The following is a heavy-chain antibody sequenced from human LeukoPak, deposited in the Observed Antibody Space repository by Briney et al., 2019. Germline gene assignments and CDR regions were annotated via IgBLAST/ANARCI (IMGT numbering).Heavy chain of an antibody. V-gene: IGHV3-53*01. Sequence: PGGSLRLSCAASGFTVSSNYMSWVSQAPGKGLEWVSVIYSGGNTLYADSVKGRFTISRDNSKNTVHLQMNSLRAEDTAVYYCARGTAIYDSSRYCLDYWGQRTLVTVSS. J-gene: IGHJ4*02. CDR1: GFTVSSNY. CDR3: ARGTAIYDSSRYCLDY. D-gene: IGHD3-22*01. CDR2: IYSGGNT.